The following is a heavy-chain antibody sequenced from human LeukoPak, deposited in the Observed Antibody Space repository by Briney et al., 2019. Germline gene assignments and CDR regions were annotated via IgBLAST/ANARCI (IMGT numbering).Heavy chain of an antibody. J-gene: IGHJ4*02. D-gene: IGHD3-22*01. CDR2: IKQDGTEK. V-gene: IGHV3-7*01. CDR1: GFTFSTYW. Sequence: GGSLILSCAASGFTFSTYWMSWVRQAPGKGLEWVANIKQDGTEKYYVDSVKGRFIISRDNAKNSLYLQMNSLRAEDSAVYYCARWKDYNDRNGDRSDYWGQGTLVTVSS. CDR3: ARWKDYNDRNGDRSDY.